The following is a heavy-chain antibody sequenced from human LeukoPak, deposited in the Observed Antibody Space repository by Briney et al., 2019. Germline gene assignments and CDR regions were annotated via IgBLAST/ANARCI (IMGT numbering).Heavy chain of an antibody. J-gene: IGHJ4*02. CDR2: ISYDGSNK. D-gene: IGHD3-10*01. CDR1: GFTFSSYG. V-gene: IGHV3-30*03. Sequence: GRSLRLSCAASGFTFSSYGMHWVRQAPGKGLEWVAVISYDGSNKYYADSVKGRFTISRDNSKNTLYLQMNSLRAEDTAVYYCARDPYGSGSYYAYYFDYWGQGTLVTVSS. CDR3: ARDPYGSGSYYAYYFDY.